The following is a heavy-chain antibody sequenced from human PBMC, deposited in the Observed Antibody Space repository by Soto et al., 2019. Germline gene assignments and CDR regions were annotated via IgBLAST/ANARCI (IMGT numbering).Heavy chain of an antibody. Sequence: GGSLRLSCAASGFTFSSYAMHWVRQAPGKGLEWVAVISYDGSNKYYADSVKGRFTISRDNSKNTLYLQMNSLRAEDTAVYYCAIDALSGYNPAGGYYFDYWGQGTLVTVSS. CDR3: AIDALSGYNPAGGYYFDY. D-gene: IGHD5-18*01. J-gene: IGHJ4*02. V-gene: IGHV3-30*04. CDR2: ISYDGSNK. CDR1: GFTFSSYA.